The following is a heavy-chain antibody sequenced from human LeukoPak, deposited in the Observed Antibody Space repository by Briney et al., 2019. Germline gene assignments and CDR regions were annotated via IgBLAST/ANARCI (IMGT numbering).Heavy chain of an antibody. V-gene: IGHV3-53*04. J-gene: IGHJ4*02. CDR2: IYAGGGSGT. Sequence: GGSLRLSCAASGFGVSSNDMSWVRQAPGKGLDWVSLIYAGGGSGTYYADSVRGRFTGSRHDSKNTLYLQMNSLRAEDTAVYYCAKDVRYLGFGELIYFDYWGQGTLVSVSS. CDR3: AKDVRYLGFGELIYFDY. D-gene: IGHD3-10*01. CDR1: GFGVSSND.